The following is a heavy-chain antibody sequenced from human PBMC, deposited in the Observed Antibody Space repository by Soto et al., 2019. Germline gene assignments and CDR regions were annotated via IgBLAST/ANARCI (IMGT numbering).Heavy chain of an antibody. Sequence: GGSLRLSCAASGFTFSSYAMHWVRQAPGKRLEYVSGIRYNGVDTYYANSVQGRFTISRDNSKNTVYLQMGSLRPEDMAVYYCARRARPDFYYMDVWGKGTTVTVSS. D-gene: IGHD6-6*01. V-gene: IGHV3-64*01. CDR1: GFTFSSYA. CDR3: ARRARPDFYYMDV. J-gene: IGHJ6*03. CDR2: IRYNGVDT.